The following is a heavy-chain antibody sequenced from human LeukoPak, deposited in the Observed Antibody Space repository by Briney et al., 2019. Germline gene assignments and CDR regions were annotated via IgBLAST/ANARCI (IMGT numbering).Heavy chain of an antibody. J-gene: IGHJ5*02. V-gene: IGHV4-4*07. CDR3: ARDLGYCSSTSCYWFDP. D-gene: IGHD2-2*01. CDR1: GGSISSYY. Sequence: SETLSLTCTVSGGSISSYYWSWIRQPPGKGLEWIGRIYTSGSTNYNPSLKSRVTMSVDTSKNQFSLKLSSVTAADTAVYYCARDLGYCSSTSCYWFDPWGQGTLVTVSS. CDR2: IYTSGST.